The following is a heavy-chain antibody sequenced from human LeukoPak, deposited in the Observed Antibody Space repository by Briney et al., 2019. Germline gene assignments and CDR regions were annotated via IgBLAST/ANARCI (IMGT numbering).Heavy chain of an antibody. Sequence: KPSETLSLTCAVSGGSISSGGYSWSWIRQPPGKGLEWIGYIYHSGSTYYNPSLKSRVTISVDRSKNQFSLKLSSVTAADTAVYYCARESLGIAAAGPFDYWGQGTLVTVSS. J-gene: IGHJ4*02. V-gene: IGHV4-30-2*01. CDR2: IYHSGST. CDR1: GGSISSGGYS. D-gene: IGHD6-13*01. CDR3: ARESLGIAAAGPFDY.